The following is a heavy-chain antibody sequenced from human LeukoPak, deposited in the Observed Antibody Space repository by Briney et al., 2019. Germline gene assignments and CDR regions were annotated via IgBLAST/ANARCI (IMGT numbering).Heavy chain of an antibody. CDR1: GYTFNAYY. D-gene: IGHD4-17*01. CDR2: INPKSGAT. J-gene: IGHJ5*02. Sequence: ASVKVSCKSSGYTFNAYYMHWVRQAPGQGLEWMGWINPKSGATNYAQKFQGRVTMTRNTSINTDYMELSSLISDDTAVYYCARPGRPQQRDDGDYNWFDTWGQGTLVTVSS. V-gene: IGHV1-2*02. CDR3: ARPGRPQQRDDGDYNWFDT.